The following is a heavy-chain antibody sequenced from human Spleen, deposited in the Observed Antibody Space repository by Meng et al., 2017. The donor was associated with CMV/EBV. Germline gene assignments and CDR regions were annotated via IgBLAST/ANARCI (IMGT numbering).Heavy chain of an antibody. J-gene: IGHJ6*02. V-gene: IGHV4-61*01. CDR3: ESSGYSFYYYAMDV. D-gene: IGHD4-23*01. CDR2: VYFSGST. Sequence: SETLSLTCTVSGASLSSSSYYWSWVRQPPGKGLEWIGYVYFSGSTKFNPSLKSRVTMSMDASKSQFSLDLSSITTADTAMYFCESSGYSFYYYAMDVWGQGTAVTVSS. CDR1: GASLSSSSYY.